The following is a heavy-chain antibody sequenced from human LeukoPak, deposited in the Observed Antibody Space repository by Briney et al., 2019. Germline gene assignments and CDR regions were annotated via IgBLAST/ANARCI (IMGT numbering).Heavy chain of an antibody. CDR3: ARVLRFYGSGSYPFDY. V-gene: IGHV3-7*04. CDR2: IKQDGSEK. Sequence: GGSLRLSCAASGFTFSSYWMSWVRQAPGKGLEWVANIKQDGSEKYYVDSVKGRFTISRDNAKNSLYLQMNSLRAEDTAVYYCARVLRFYGSGSYPFDYWGQGTQVTVSS. J-gene: IGHJ4*02. D-gene: IGHD3-10*01. CDR1: GFTFSSYW.